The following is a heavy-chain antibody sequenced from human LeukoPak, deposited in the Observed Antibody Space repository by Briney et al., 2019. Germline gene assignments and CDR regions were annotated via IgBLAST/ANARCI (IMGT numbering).Heavy chain of an antibody. CDR3: VRDSYYYGPGDY. CDR2: IYTSGST. Sequence: SETLSLTCTVSGGSISSYYWSWIRQPAGKGLEWIGRIYTSGSTNYNPSLKSRVTMSVDTSKNQFSLKLSSVTAADTAVYYCVRDSYYYGPGDYWGQGTLVTVSS. J-gene: IGHJ4*02. CDR1: GGSISSYY. V-gene: IGHV4-4*07. D-gene: IGHD3-10*01.